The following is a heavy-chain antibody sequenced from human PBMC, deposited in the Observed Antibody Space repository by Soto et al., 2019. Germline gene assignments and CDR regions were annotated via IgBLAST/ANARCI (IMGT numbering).Heavy chain of an antibody. CDR3: AAPAKYHYDSSGYTPDYYYGMDV. V-gene: IGHV1-58*01. Sequence: ASVKVSCKXSGFTFTSSAVQWVRQARGQRLEWIGWIVVGSGNTNYAQKFQERVTITRDMSTSTAYMELSSLRSEDTAVYYCAAPAKYHYDSSGYTPDYYYGMDVWGQGTTVTVSS. CDR2: IVVGSGNT. J-gene: IGHJ6*02. CDR1: GFTFTSSA. D-gene: IGHD3-22*01.